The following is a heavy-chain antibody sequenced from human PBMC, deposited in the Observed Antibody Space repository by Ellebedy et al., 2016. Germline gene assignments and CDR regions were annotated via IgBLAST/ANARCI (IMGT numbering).Heavy chain of an antibody. J-gene: IGHJ4*02. CDR3: ARIKSDSSGPGI. Sequence: GESLKISXAASGFTFNTYWMHWVRQVPGKGLVWVARINPDGSSTSYVDSVKGRFTISRDNAKNILDLQMNSLRAEDTALFYCARIKSDSSGPGIWGQGTLVTVSS. CDR2: INPDGSST. V-gene: IGHV3-74*01. CDR1: GFTFNTYW. D-gene: IGHD6-19*01.